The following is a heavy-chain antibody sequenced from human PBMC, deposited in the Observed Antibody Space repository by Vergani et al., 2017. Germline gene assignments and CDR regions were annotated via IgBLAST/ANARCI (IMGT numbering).Heavy chain of an antibody. CDR3: ARVDGYNALMVDY. V-gene: IGHV4-39*01. Sequence: QLQLQESGPGLVKPSETLSLTCTVSGGSISSSSYYWGWIRQPPGKGLEWIGSIYYSGSTYYNPSLKSRVTISVDTSKNQFSLKLSSVTAADTAVYYCARVDGYNALMVDYWGQGTLVTVSS. J-gene: IGHJ4*02. CDR1: GGSISSSSYY. CDR2: IYYSGST. D-gene: IGHD5-24*01.